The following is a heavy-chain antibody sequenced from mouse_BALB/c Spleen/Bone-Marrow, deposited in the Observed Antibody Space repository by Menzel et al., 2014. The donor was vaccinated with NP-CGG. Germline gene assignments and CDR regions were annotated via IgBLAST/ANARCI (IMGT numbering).Heavy chain of an antibody. J-gene: IGHJ4*01. CDR3: TRREYYRYDRAMDY. V-gene: IGHV1S81*02. Sequence: VQLQQSGAELVKPGASVKLSCKASGYTFTSYYMYWVKQRPGQGLEWIGEINPSNGGTNFNEKFKSKATLTVDKSSSTAYMQLSSLTSEDSAGYYCTRREYYRYDRAMDYWGQGTSVTVSS. CDR2: INPSNGGT. D-gene: IGHD2-14*01. CDR1: GYTFTSYY.